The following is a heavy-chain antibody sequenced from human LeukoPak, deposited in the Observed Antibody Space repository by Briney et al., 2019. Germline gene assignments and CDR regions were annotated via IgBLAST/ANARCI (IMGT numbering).Heavy chain of an antibody. CDR3: ARETYYDFWSGYYLVFDY. CDR1: GGTFSSYA. V-gene: IGHV1-69*13. J-gene: IGHJ4*02. CDR2: IIPIFGTA. Sequence: SVKVSCKASGGTFSSYAISWVRQAPGQGLEWMGGIIPIFGTANYAQKFQGRVTITADESASTAYMELSRLRSDDTAVYYCARETYYDFWSGYYLVFDYWGQGTLVTVSS. D-gene: IGHD3-3*01.